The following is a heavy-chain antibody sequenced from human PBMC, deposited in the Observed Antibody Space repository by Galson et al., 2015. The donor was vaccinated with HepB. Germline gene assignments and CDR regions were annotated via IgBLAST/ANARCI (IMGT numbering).Heavy chain of an antibody. CDR3: VRGGWYDP. J-gene: IGHJ5*02. CDR1: GFAFSDYV. CDR2: IGNNGDIT. V-gene: IGHV3-64*02. Sequence: SLRLSCAASGFAFSDYVMHWVRQAPGKGLEYVSTIGNNGDITYYADSVKGRFTISRDNSRNTLYLQMGSLRPEDMAIYYCVRGGWYDPWGQGTPVTVSS.